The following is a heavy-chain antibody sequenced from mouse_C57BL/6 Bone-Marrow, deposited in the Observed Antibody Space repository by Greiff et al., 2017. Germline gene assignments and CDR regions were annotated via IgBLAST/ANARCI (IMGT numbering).Heavy chain of an antibody. D-gene: IGHD2-4*01. CDR3: AREGDYSWFAY. J-gene: IGHJ3*01. CDR1: GYTFTDYY. Sequence: EVQLVGSGPVLVKPGASVKMSCKASGYTFTDYYMNWVKQSHGKSLEWIGVINPYNGGTSYNQKFKGKATLTVDKSSSTAYMELNSLTSEDSAVYYCAREGDYSWFAYWGQGTLVTVSA. CDR2: INPYNGGT. V-gene: IGHV1-19*01.